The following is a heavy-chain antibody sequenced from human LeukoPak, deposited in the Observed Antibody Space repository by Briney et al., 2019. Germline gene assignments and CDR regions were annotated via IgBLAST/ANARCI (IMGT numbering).Heavy chain of an antibody. Sequence: GGSLRLSCAASGFSFSNYAMSWVRQAPGKGPEWASGISGSGISTYYADSVKGRFTISRDNSKNTLYLQMNSLRAEDTAVYYCAKAPLYYDSSGSHFDYWGQGTLVTVSS. CDR3: AKAPLYYDSSGSHFDY. D-gene: IGHD3-22*01. J-gene: IGHJ4*02. CDR1: GFSFSNYA. V-gene: IGHV3-23*01. CDR2: ISGSGIST.